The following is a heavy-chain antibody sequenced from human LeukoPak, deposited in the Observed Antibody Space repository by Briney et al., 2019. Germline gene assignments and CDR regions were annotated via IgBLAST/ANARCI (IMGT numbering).Heavy chain of an antibody. CDR2: INPRGGV. CDR3: ARSDYGADPSYDAFDI. V-gene: IGHV4-4*07. D-gene: IGHD4-17*01. CDR1: SASMSTYY. Sequence: SETLSLTCTVSSASMSTYYWSWIREPAGGALEWVGRINPRGGVNYSPSLKSRISLSLDTSKNQFSLKLTSVTAADTALYYCARSDYGADPSYDAFDIWGQGTMVTVSS. J-gene: IGHJ3*02.